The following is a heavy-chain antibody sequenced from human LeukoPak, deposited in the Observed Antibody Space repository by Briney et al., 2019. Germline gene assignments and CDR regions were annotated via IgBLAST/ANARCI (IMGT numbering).Heavy chain of an antibody. Sequence: GGSLRLSCAASGLTFSSYWMSWVRQAPGKGLEWVANIKQDGSEKYYVDSVKGRFTISRDNAKNSLYLQVNSVRAEGTGVYYCASPPWLDSVYYYYMDVWGKGTTVTVSS. V-gene: IGHV3-7*01. D-gene: IGHD5-12*01. CDR3: ASPPWLDSVYYYYMDV. CDR1: GLTFSSYW. CDR2: IKQDGSEK. J-gene: IGHJ6*03.